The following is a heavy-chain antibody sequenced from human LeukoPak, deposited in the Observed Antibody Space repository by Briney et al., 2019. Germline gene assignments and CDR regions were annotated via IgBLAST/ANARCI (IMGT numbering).Heavy chain of an antibody. CDR3: AKGYSSSGGGFDI. V-gene: IGHV3-9*03. D-gene: IGHD6-13*01. J-gene: IGHJ3*02. Sequence: PGGSLRLSCAASGFTFDDYAMHWVRQAPGKGLEWVSGINWNSDSIGYAGSVKGRFTISRDDAKNSLFLQMNSLRADDMALYYCAKGYSSSGGGFDIWGQGTMVTVSS. CDR1: GFTFDDYA. CDR2: INWNSDSI.